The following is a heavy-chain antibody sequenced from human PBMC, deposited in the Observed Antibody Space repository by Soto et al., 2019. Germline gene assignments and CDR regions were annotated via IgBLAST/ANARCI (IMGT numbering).Heavy chain of an antibody. D-gene: IGHD6-13*01. J-gene: IGHJ6*02. CDR3: ARRKSSPPLYYGMHV. Sequence: GESLKISCKGPGYSFTSYWISWVRQMPGKGLEWMGRIDPSDSYTNYSPSFQGHVTISADKSISTAYLQWSSLKASDTAMYYCARRKSSPPLYYGMHVRGQATMVTVS. V-gene: IGHV5-10-1*01. CDR2: IDPSDSYT. CDR1: GYSFTSYW.